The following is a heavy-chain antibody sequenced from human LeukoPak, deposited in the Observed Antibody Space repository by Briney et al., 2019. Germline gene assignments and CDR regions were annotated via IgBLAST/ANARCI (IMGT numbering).Heavy chain of an antibody. Sequence: PGGSLRPSCAASGFSFSKSSMLWFRQAPGKGLEWVSAISGSGGSTYYADSVKGRFTISRDNSKNTLYLQMNSLRAEDTAVYYCAKDSRYCSSTSCYYYYYYGMDVWGQGTTVTVSS. V-gene: IGHV3-23*01. CDR3: AKDSRYCSSTSCYYYYYYGMDV. CDR2: ISGSGGST. D-gene: IGHD2-2*01. J-gene: IGHJ6*02. CDR1: GFSFSKSS.